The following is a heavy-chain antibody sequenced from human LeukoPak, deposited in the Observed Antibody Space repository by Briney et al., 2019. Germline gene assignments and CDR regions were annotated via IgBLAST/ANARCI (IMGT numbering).Heavy chain of an antibody. CDR1: GYTFTNYG. CDR2: ISPYKGDR. V-gene: IGHV1-18*01. CDR3: ATEGGWQPTDYGDNVY. D-gene: IGHD4-17*01. Sequence: ASVKVSCKASGYTFTNYGITWVRQAPGQGLEWMGWISPYKGDRNYAQNLQGRLTMTTDTSTSTAYMEVRSLRSDDTAVYYCATEGGWQPTDYGDNVYWGQGTLATVSS. J-gene: IGHJ4*02.